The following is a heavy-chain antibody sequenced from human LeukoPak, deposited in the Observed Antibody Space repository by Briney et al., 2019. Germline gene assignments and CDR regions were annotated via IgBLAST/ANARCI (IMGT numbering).Heavy chain of an antibody. V-gene: IGHV3-7*01. CDR3: ARDGGLHTNFDY. D-gene: IGHD2-15*01. J-gene: IGHJ4*02. CDR2: TKPDGSAE. Sequence: GGSLRLSCAASGFSFRNYWTGWVRQAPGKGLEWVANTKPDGSAEYYADSVRGRFTASIDNANNLLYLQMNRLRAEDTAVYYCARDGGLHTNFDYWGQGTLLTVSS. CDR1: GFSFRNYW.